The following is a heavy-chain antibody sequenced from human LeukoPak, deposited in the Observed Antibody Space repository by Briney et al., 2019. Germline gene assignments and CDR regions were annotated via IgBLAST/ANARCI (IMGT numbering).Heavy chain of an antibody. CDR1: GFTFDDYA. Sequence: GGSLRLSCAASGFTFDDYAMHWVRQAPGKGLEWVSLISGDGGSTYYADSVKGRFTISRDNSKNSLYLQMNSLRTEDTALYYCAKAYYYGSGSYSNWFDPWGQGTLVTVSS. D-gene: IGHD3-10*01. CDR3: AKAYYYGSGSYSNWFDP. CDR2: ISGDGGST. V-gene: IGHV3-43*02. J-gene: IGHJ5*02.